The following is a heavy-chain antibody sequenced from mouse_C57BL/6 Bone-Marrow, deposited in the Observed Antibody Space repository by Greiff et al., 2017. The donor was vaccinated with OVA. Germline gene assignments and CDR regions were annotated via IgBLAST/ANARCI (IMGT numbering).Heavy chain of an antibody. CDR2: IYIGNGYT. Sequence: VQLKQSGAELVRPGSSVKMSCKPSGYTFTSYGINWVKQRPGQGLEWIGYIYIGNGYTEYNEKFKGKAALTSDTSSSTAYMQLSSLTSEDSAIYGCARDPHYYGSSYFDDWGQGTTLTVSS. D-gene: IGHD1-1*01. CDR1: GYTFTSYG. J-gene: IGHJ2*01. V-gene: IGHV1-58*01. CDR3: ARDPHYYGSSYFDD.